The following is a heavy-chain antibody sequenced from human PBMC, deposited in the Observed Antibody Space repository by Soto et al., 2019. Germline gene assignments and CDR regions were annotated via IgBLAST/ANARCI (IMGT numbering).Heavy chain of an antibody. Sequence: QVQLVESGGGVVQPARSLRLSCAASGFTVSSYAMHWVRQAPGKGLEWVYVISYDGSKKYYADSVKGRFTISRDNSKNPLYLQINSLRAEDTAVYYCARVPGEAGMEYDYDGMDVRGQGTTVTVSS. CDR3: ARVPGEAGMEYDYDGMDV. V-gene: IGHV3-30-3*01. J-gene: IGHJ6*02. CDR1: GFTVSSYA. CDR2: ISYDGSKK. D-gene: IGHD6-19*01.